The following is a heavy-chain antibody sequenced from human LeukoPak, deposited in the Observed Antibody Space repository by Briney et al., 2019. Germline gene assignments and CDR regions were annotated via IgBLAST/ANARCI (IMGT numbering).Heavy chain of an antibody. V-gene: IGHV1-69*04. D-gene: IGHD2-8*01. CDR3: ARVKGVLMVYATNWFDP. CDR1: GGTFSSYA. CDR2: IIPILGIA. J-gene: IGHJ5*02. Sequence: SVKVSCKASGGTFSSYAISWVRQAPGQGLEWMGRIIPILGIANYAQRFQGRVTITADKSTSTAYMELSSLRSEDTAVYYCARVKGVLMVYATNWFDPWGQGTLVTVSS.